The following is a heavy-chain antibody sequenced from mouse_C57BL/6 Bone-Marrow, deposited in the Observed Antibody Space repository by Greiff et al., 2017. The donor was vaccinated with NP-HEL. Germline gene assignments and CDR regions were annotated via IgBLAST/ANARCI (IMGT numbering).Heavy chain of an antibody. V-gene: IGHV1-82*01. Sequence: QVQLQQSGPELVKPGASVKISCKASGYAFSSSWMNWVKQRPGKGLEWIGRIYPGDGDTNYNGKFKGKATLTADKSSSTAYLQLSRLPSEDSAVDYCEGEPYAMEYGGQGTSVSVSA. CDR2: IYPGDGDT. J-gene: IGHJ4*01. CDR1: GYAFSSSW. CDR3: EGEPYAMEY.